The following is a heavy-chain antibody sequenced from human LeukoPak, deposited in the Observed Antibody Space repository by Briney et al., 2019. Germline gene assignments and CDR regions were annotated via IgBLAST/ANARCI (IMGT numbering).Heavy chain of an antibody. Sequence: SETLSLTFSVSGDSLSSGDYYGSWIRQPPGKGLEWIGFIYYSGSTYHNPSLKSRVTISLDTSKNQFSLKLSSVTAADTAVYYCARFSVKREELLYGFDFWGQGTLVTVSS. V-gene: IGHV4-30-4*01. CDR3: ARFSVKREELLYGFDF. CDR1: GDSLSSGDYY. J-gene: IGHJ4*02. D-gene: IGHD3-10*01. CDR2: IYYSGST.